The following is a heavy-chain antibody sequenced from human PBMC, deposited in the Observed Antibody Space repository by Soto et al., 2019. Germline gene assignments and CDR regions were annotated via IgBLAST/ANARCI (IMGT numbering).Heavy chain of an antibody. J-gene: IGHJ5*02. V-gene: IGHV1-69*08. Sequence: QVQLVQSGAEVKKPGSSVKVSCKASGGTFSSYTISWVRQAPGQGLEWMGRIIPILGISNYAQKFQGRVTITADKSTSRGHMALSSLRSEEKAVYYCARDGVQLGHAANWFDPWGQGTLVTVSS. CDR1: GGTFSSYT. CDR2: IIPILGIS. D-gene: IGHD1-1*01. CDR3: ARDGVQLGHAANWFDP.